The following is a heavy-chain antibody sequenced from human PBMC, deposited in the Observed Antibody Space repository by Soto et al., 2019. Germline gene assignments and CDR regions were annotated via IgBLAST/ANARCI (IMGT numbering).Heavy chain of an antibody. Sequence: GGSLRLSCAASGFTFSSYGMHWVRQAPGKGLEWVAVTSYDGSNKYYADSVKGRFTISRDNSKNTLYLQMNSLRAEDTAVYYCAKDRVQLERRESWFDPWGQGTLVTVSS. D-gene: IGHD1-1*01. J-gene: IGHJ5*02. CDR2: TSYDGSNK. V-gene: IGHV3-30*18. CDR3: AKDRVQLERRESWFDP. CDR1: GFTFSSYG.